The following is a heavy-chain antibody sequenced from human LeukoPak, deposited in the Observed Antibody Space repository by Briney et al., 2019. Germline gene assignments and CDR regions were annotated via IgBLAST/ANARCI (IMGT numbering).Heavy chain of an antibody. CDR3: ARGAIFGVVQRPGGYYYYYMDV. D-gene: IGHD3-3*01. CDR2: IIPIFGTA. J-gene: IGHJ6*03. V-gene: IGHV1-69*05. CDR1: GGTFSSYA. Sequence: ASVKVSCKASGGTFSSYAISWVRQAPGQGLELMGRIIPIFGTANYAQKFQGRVTITTDESTSTAYMELSSLRSEDTAVYYCARGAIFGVVQRPGGYYYYYMDVWGKGTTVTVSS.